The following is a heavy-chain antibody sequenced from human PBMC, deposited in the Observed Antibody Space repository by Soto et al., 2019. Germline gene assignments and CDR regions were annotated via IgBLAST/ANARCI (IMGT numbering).Heavy chain of an antibody. Sequence: SETLSLTCXVSGGSISSSSYYWGWIRQPPGKGLEWIGSIYYSGSTYYNPSLKSRVTISVDTSKNQFSLKLSSVTAADTAVYYCAIREHYYYYGMDVWGQGTTVTVSS. CDR3: AIREHYYYYGMDV. V-gene: IGHV4-39*01. J-gene: IGHJ6*02. CDR1: GGSISSSSYY. D-gene: IGHD1-26*01. CDR2: IYYSGST.